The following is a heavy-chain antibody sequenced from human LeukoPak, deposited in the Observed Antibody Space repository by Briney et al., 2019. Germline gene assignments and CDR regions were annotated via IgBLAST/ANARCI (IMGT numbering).Heavy chain of an antibody. J-gene: IGHJ6*02. CDR1: GYTFTSYY. V-gene: IGHV1-46*01. CDR2: INPSGGST. D-gene: IGHD3-22*01. CDR3: ARAPMIVVVMDYGMDV. Sequence: GASVKVSCKASGYTFTSYYMHWVRQAPGQGLEWMGIINPSGGSTSYAQKFQGRVTMTRDTSTSTVYMGLSSLRSEDTAVYYCARAPMIVVVMDYGMDVWGQGTTVTVSS.